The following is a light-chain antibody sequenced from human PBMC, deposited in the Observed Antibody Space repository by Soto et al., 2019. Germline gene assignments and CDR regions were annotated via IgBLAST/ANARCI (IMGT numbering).Light chain of an antibody. CDR1: QSVSSSY. V-gene: IGKV3-20*01. CDR2: GAS. Sequence: EIVLTQSPGTLSVSPGERATLSCRASQSVSSSYLAWYQQKPGQAPRLLIYGASSRATGIPDRVSGSGSGTDFTLTISRLLPEDFEVYYCQQYGDSPVTFGQGTKVDIK. J-gene: IGKJ1*01. CDR3: QQYGDSPVT.